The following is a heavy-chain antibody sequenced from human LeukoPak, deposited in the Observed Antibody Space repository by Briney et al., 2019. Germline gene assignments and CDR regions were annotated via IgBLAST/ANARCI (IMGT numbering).Heavy chain of an antibody. CDR2: IYPGDSDT. CDR3: ARHPGTAMVTPYYFDY. Sequence: GESLKISCKGSGYSFTSYWIGWVRQMPGKGLEWMGIIYPGDSDTRYSPSFQGQVTISADKSISTACLQWSSLKASDTAMYYCARHPGTAMVTPYYFDYWGQGTLVTVSS. V-gene: IGHV5-51*01. J-gene: IGHJ4*02. CDR1: GYSFTSYW. D-gene: IGHD5-18*01.